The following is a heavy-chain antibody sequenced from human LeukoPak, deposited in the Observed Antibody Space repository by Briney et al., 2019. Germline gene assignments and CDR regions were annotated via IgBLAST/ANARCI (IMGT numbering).Heavy chain of an antibody. Sequence: GGSLRLSCAASGFTFSSYWMHWVRQAPGKGLVWVSRINSDGSSTSYADSVKGRFTISRDNTKTSLYLQMNSLRAEDTAVYYCARPSFRTGSYFDHWGQGTLVTVSS. CDR1: GFTFSSYW. CDR3: ARPSFRTGSYFDH. V-gene: IGHV3-74*01. J-gene: IGHJ4*02. CDR2: INSDGSST. D-gene: IGHD3/OR15-3a*01.